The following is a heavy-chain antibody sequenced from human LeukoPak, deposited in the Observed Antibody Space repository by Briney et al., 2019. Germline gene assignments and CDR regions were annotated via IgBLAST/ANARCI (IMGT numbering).Heavy chain of an antibody. CDR1: GYSISSGSY. V-gene: IGHV4-38-2*01. Sequence: PSETLSLTCAASGYSISSGSYWGWVRQPPGKGLEWIGSMYHSGSTYYNPSLESRVTISVDTSRNQFSLRLTSVTAADTAVYFCARLSRGSGSPYYFDYWGQGTLVTVSS. J-gene: IGHJ4*02. D-gene: IGHD3-22*01. CDR3: ARLSRGSGSPYYFDY. CDR2: MYHSGST.